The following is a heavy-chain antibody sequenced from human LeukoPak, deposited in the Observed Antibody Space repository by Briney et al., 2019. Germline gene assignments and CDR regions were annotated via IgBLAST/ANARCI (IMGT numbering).Heavy chain of an antibody. J-gene: IGHJ4*02. V-gene: IGHV4-59*08. CDR3: AGHHPRNTVDF. CDR1: GGSISSYY. D-gene: IGHD2/OR15-2a*01. CDR2: ISGIGSI. Sequence: SETLSLTCTVSGGSISSYYWSWIRQPPGKGLEWIAYISGIGSINYNPSLKSRVTISLDTSKNQFSLKLSSVTAADTAVYYCAGHHPRNTVDFWGQGALVTVSS.